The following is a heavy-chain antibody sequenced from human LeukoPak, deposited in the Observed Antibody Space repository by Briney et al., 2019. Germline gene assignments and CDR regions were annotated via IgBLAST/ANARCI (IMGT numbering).Heavy chain of an antibody. V-gene: IGHV4-4*02. Sequence: PSGTLSLTCAVSGGSISSSNWWSWVRQPPGKGLEWIGEIYHSGSTNYNPSLKSRVTISVDRSKNQFSLKLSSVTAADTAVYYCARIGGGGSYPYYFDYWGQGTLVTVSS. CDR2: IYHSGST. J-gene: IGHJ4*02. CDR3: ARIGGGGSYPYYFDY. CDR1: GGSISSSNW. D-gene: IGHD1-26*01.